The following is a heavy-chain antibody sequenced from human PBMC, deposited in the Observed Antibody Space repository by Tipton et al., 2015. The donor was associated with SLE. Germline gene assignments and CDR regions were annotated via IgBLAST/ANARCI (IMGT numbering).Heavy chain of an antibody. D-gene: IGHD1-26*01. J-gene: IGHJ4*02. CDR2: IYYSGST. CDR1: GGSISSSSYY. CDR3: ARDGPYSGSYFDY. V-gene: IGHV4-39*07. Sequence: TLSLTCTVSGGSISSSSYYWGWIRQPPGKGLEWIGYIYYSGSTYYNPSLKSRVTISLDTSKNQFSLNLSSVTAADTAVYYCARDGPYSGSYFDYWGQGTLVTVSS.